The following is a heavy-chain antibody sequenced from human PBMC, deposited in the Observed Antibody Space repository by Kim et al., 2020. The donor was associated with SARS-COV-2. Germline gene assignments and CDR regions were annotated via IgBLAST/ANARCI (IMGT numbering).Heavy chain of an antibody. CDR3: ARGDFYDDILTGYSLFDY. J-gene: IGHJ4*02. CDR1: RFTFSNYW. D-gene: IGHD3-9*01. Sequence: GGSLRLSCAASRFTFSNYWMHWVRQAPGKGLVWVSRIYSDGARTTYADAVRGRFTISRDNAKNTLHLEMTSLRVEDTAVYYCARGDFYDDILTGYSLFDYWGQGTQVTVSS. V-gene: IGHV3-74*01. CDR2: IYSDGART.